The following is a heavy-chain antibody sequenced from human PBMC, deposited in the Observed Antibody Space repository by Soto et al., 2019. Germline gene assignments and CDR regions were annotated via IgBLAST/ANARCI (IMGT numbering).Heavy chain of an antibody. V-gene: IGHV3-33*01. J-gene: IGHJ3*02. CDR1: GFTFSSYG. Sequence: GGSLRLSCAASGFTFSSYGMHWVRQAPGKGLEWVAVIWYDESNKYYADSVKGRFTISRDNSKNTLYLQMNSLRAEDTAVYYCARELPWSGYYRGAFDIWGQGTMVTVSS. D-gene: IGHD3-3*01. CDR2: IWYDESNK. CDR3: ARELPWSGYYRGAFDI.